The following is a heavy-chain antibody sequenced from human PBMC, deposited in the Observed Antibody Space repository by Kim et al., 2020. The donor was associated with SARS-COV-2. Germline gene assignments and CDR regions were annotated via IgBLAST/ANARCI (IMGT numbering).Heavy chain of an antibody. V-gene: IGHV4-31*03. CDR1: GGSISSGGYY. CDR3: ARAGVYCGGDCGAFDI. J-gene: IGHJ3*02. CDR2: IYYSGST. D-gene: IGHD2-21*01. Sequence: SETLSLTCTVSGGSISSGGYYWSWIRQHPGKGLEWIGYIYYSGSTYYNPSLKSRVTISVDTSKNQFSLKLSSVTAADTAVYYCARAGVYCGGDCGAFDIWGQVTMFTVSS.